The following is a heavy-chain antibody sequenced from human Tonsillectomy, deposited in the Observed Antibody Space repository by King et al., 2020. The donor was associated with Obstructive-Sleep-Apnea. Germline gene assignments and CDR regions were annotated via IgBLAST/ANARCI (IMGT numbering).Heavy chain of an antibody. Sequence: VQLVESGGGLVQPGGSLRLSCAASGLTFNNYWMHWVRQAPGKGLVWVSRINSDGSSTSYADSVKGRFTISRDNAKNTLYLQMNSLRAEDTALYYCVRGVVISVTGDVYFDHWGQGTLVTVSS. D-gene: IGHD7-27*01. CDR3: VRGVVISVTGDVYFDH. CDR2: INSDGSST. CDR1: GLTFNNYW. V-gene: IGHV3-74*01. J-gene: IGHJ4*02.